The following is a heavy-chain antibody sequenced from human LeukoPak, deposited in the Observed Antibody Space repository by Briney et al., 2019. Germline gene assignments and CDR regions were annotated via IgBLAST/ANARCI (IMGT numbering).Heavy chain of an antibody. J-gene: IGHJ4*02. D-gene: IGHD4-11*01. CDR1: GDSISSSSYF. V-gene: IGHV4-39*01. CDR2: ISYSGNT. Sequence: PSETLSLTCTVSGDSISSSSYFWGWIRQPPGKGLEWIGSISYSGNTYYNPSLKSRVTISVDTSKNQFSLNLNSVTAADTAVYYCARPGYYSDYAFDYWGQGTLVTVSS. CDR3: ARPGYYSDYAFDY.